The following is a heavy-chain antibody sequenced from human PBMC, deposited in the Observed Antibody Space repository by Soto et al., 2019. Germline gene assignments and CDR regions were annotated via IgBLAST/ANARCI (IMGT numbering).Heavy chain of an antibody. J-gene: IGHJ4*02. D-gene: IGHD6-6*01. V-gene: IGHV3-21*06. CDR3: ARGASARPDY. CDR2: IISMSNDI. Sequence: GGSLRLSCAASGFTFTSYSMNWVRQAPGKGLEWVSSIISMSNDIYYADSVKSRFTISRDNANNSLYLQMNSLRVEDTAIYYCARGASARPDYWGQGTLVTVSS. CDR1: GFTFTSYS.